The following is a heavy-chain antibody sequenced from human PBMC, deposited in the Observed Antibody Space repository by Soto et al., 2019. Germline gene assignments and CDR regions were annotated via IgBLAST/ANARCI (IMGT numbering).Heavy chain of an antibody. CDR3: ARAQGSGFLVS. D-gene: IGHD3-10*01. J-gene: IGHJ4*02. CDR2: IYYSGST. V-gene: IGHV4-30-4*01. Sequence: SETLSLTCTVSGGSISSGDYYWSWIRQPPGKGLEWIGYIYYSGSTYYNPSLKSRVTISVDTSKNQFSLKLSSVTAADTAVYYCARAQGSGFLVSWGQGTLVTISS. CDR1: GGSISSGDYY.